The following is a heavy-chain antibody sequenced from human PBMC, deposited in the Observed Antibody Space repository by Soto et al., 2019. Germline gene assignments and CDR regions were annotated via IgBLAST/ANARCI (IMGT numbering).Heavy chain of an antibody. D-gene: IGHD2-2*01. CDR2: IHWNDDK. CDR1: GFSLSTTGVG. J-gene: IGHJ5*02. V-gene: IGHV2-5*01. Sequence: QITLKESGPPLVKPTQTLTLTCTFSGFSLSTTGVGVGWVRQPPGKALEWLALIHWNDDKRYSPSLKSRLTITKDTSKNQVVLTMINVDPVDTATYFCAHAPSRGGHCISNSCPSCFDPWGQGTLVTVSA. CDR3: AHAPSRGGHCISNSCPSCFDP.